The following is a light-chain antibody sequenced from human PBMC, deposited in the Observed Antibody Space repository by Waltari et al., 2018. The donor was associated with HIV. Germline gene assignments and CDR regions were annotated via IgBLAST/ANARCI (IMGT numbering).Light chain of an antibody. V-gene: IGKV1-39*01. J-gene: IGKJ3*01. CDR2: AAS. CDR1: QSISFS. Sequence: DIQMTQYPYSLSASVGDRVTIDCRASQSISFSLNWYQQKPGKVPKLLISAASTVQSVVPSSFSGSGSGTDFTLTIDSLQPDDFATYYCQQSFSSPLTFGPGTKVDIK. CDR3: QQSFSSPLT.